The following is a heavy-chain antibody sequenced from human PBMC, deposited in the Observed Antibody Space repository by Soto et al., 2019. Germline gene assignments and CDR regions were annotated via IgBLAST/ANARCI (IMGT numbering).Heavy chain of an antibody. J-gene: IGHJ4*02. Sequence: ASVKVSCKASGYTFTSYAMHWVRQAPGQRLEWMGWINAGNGNTKYSQKFQGRVTITRDTSASTAYMELSSLRSEDTALYYCARDGCSGGSCYSFGYWGQGTLVTVSS. V-gene: IGHV1-3*01. D-gene: IGHD2-15*01. CDR3: ARDGCSGGSCYSFGY. CDR2: INAGNGNT. CDR1: GYTFTSYA.